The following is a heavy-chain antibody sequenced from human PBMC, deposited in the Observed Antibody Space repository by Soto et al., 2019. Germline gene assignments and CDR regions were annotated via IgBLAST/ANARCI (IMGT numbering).Heavy chain of an antibody. Sequence: ESGGGLVQPGGSLRLSCAASGFTVSSNYMSWVRQAPGKGLEWVSVIYSGGSTYYADSVKGRFTISRHNSKNTLYLQMNSLRAEDTAVYYCARDRCSSTSCYVDYWGQGTLVTVSS. D-gene: IGHD2-2*01. CDR3: ARDRCSSTSCYVDY. J-gene: IGHJ4*02. CDR2: IYSGGST. V-gene: IGHV3-53*04. CDR1: GFTVSSNY.